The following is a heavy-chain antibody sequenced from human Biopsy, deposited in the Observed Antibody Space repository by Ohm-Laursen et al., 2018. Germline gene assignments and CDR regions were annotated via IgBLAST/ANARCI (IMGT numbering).Heavy chain of an antibody. CDR3: VRGADYYDPYHYYALDV. Sequence: SQTLSLTYSVYGESFNGYYWSWIRQTPGKGLEWIGEINHSGRTNYNPSLKSRVTISVDTSKNQFSLKVRSVTAADTAVYYCVRGADYYDPYHYYALDVWGQGTTVTVSS. J-gene: IGHJ6*02. V-gene: IGHV4-34*01. D-gene: IGHD3-22*01. CDR2: INHSGRT. CDR1: GESFNGYY.